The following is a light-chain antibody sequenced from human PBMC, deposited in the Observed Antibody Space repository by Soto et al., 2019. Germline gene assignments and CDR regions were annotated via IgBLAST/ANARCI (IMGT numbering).Light chain of an antibody. CDR3: TSYKSPNWV. CDR2: EVN. J-gene: IGLJ3*02. V-gene: IGLV2-14*01. CDR1: SRYIGGYNY. Sequence: QSALTQPASVSGSPGQSVTISCTGTSRYIGGYNYVSWYQQHPGTTPKLMIYEVNNRPSGVAHRFSGSKAGNTSPLTIAGLQAEEDADYYCTSYKSPNWVFGRGTKLTVL.